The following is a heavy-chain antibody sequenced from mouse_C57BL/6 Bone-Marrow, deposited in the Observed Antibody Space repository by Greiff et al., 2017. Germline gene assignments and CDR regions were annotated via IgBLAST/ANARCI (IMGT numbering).Heavy chain of an antibody. J-gene: IGHJ1*03. Sequence: EVQLQQSGPELVKPGASVKISCKASGYTFTDYYMNWVKQSHGKSLEWIGDINPNNGGTSYNQKFKGKATMTVDKSSSTAYMELRSLTSEDSAVYYCARYWDWYFDVWGTGTTVTVSS. CDR2: INPNNGGT. CDR3: ARYWDWYFDV. V-gene: IGHV1-26*01. D-gene: IGHD4-1*01. CDR1: GYTFTDYY.